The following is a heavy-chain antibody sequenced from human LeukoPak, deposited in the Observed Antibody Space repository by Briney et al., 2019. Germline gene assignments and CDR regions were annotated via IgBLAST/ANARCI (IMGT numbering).Heavy chain of an antibody. CDR3: ARGTYYYDSSGYYYEAFDY. CDR1: GGTFSSYA. CDR2: IIPIFGTA. J-gene: IGHJ4*02. D-gene: IGHD3-22*01. Sequence: ASVKVSCKASGGTFSSYAIRWVRQAPGQGLECMGEIIPIFGTANYAQKFQGRVTITTDESTSTAYMELSSLRSEDTAVYYCARGTYYYDSSGYYYEAFDYWGQGTLVTVSS. V-gene: IGHV1-69*05.